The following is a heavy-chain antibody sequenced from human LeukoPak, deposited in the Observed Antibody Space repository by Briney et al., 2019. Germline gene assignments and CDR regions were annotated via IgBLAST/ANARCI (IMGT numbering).Heavy chain of an antibody. CDR2: MNPNSVNT. Sequence: ASVKVSCKASGYTFTSYDINWVRQATGQGLEWMGWMNPNSVNTGYAQKFQGRVTMTRNTSISTAYMELSSLRSEDTAVYYCARSSGYYSSLFYMHVWXXGTTVTVSS. CDR1: GYTFTSYD. CDR3: ARSSGYYSSLFYMHV. J-gene: IGHJ6*03. V-gene: IGHV1-8*01. D-gene: IGHD3-22*01.